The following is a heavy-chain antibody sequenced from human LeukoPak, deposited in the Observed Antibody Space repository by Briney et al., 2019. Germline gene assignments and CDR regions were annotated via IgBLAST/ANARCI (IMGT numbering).Heavy chain of an antibody. V-gene: IGHV3-30*02. CDR2: IRYDGSNK. CDR3: ANNGYDFWSQDYYMDV. J-gene: IGHJ6*03. Sequence: PAGSLRLSCAAYGFTSSTYGMHWVRQAPGKGMEWVAFIRYDGSNKYYAESVKGRFTISRDNSKDTLYMQMNSLRAEDTAVYYCANNGYDFWSQDYYMDVWGKGTTVTVSS. CDR1: GFTSSTYG. D-gene: IGHD3-3*01.